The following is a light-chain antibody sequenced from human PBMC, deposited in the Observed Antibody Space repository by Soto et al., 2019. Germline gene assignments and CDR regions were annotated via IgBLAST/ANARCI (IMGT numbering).Light chain of an antibody. V-gene: IGLV2-14*01. J-gene: IGLJ1*01. CDR1: NRDVVAYNY. Sequence: SALNQPASVSGSPGQEIPIPLPGTNRDVVAYNYDSWYKQYPGESPKVIIYDVSHRPAGVSNRFSGSKSGNTASLTISGLQTQDEYDYYCSSYISASTYVCGTGTGFTVL. CDR2: DVS. CDR3: SSYISASTYV.